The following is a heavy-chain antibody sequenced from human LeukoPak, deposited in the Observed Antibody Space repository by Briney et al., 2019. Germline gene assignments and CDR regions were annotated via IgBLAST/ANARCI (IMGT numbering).Heavy chain of an antibody. V-gene: IGHV4-59*12. Sequence: SETLSLTCTVSGDSINSYYWSWIRQPPGKGLEWLGYINYRGSANYNPSLKSRVTISIDTSKNQFSLKLTSVTAADTAVYYCARDRDEVLLWFGELIPAGYFDYWGQGTLVTVSS. J-gene: IGHJ4*02. CDR1: GDSINSYY. D-gene: IGHD3-10*01. CDR2: INYRGSA. CDR3: ARDRDEVLLWFGELIPAGYFDY.